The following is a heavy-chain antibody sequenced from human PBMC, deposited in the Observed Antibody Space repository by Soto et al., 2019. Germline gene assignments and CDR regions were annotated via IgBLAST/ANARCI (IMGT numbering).Heavy chain of an antibody. CDR1: EGTFSSYT. J-gene: IGHJ6*03. CDR2: IIPILGIA. D-gene: IGHD4-17*01. Sequence: SVKVSCKASEGTFSSYTISWVRQAPGQGLEWMGRIIPILGIANYAQKFQGRVTITADKSTSTAYMELSSLRSEDTAVYYCARGSTVTTEQDYYYYYMDVWGKGTTVTVSS. V-gene: IGHV1-69*02. CDR3: ARGSTVTTEQDYYYYYMDV.